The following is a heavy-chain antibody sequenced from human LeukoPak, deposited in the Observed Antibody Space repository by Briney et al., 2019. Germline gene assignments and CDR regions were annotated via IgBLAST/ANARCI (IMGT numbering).Heavy chain of an antibody. CDR1: GYTFTSYD. V-gene: IGHV1-8*01. D-gene: IGHD1-26*01. J-gene: IGHJ4*02. Sequence: GASVKVSCKASGYTFTSYDINWVRQATGQGLEWMGWMNPNSGNTGYAQKFQGRVTMTRSASINTAYMGLSSLTSDDTAVYYCARSSVGARRRIDYWGQGTLVTVSS. CDR3: ARSSVGARRRIDY. CDR2: MNPNSGNT.